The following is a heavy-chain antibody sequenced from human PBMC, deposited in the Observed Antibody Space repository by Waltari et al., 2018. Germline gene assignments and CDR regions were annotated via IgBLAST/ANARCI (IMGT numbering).Heavy chain of an antibody. V-gene: IGHV4-34*01. CDR3: ARWPSTQYEF. D-gene: IGHD2-2*01. Sequence: QVQLQQWGARLLKPSETLSLTCAVYGGALRGLYWSWIRQPPGKGLEWIGEIYYSGDVYYNPSLKSRLTISVDTSKNQFSLKLTSVTAADTAVYYCARWPSTQYEFWGQGTLVTVSS. CDR2: IYYSGDV. CDR1: GGALRGLY. J-gene: IGHJ4*02.